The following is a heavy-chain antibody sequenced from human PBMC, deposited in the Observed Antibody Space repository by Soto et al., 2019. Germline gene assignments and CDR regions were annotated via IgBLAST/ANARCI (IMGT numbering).Heavy chain of an antibody. Sequence: EVQLVESGGGLVQPGGSLRLSCAASGFTFSSYWMHWVRQVPEKGLVWVSRINSDGSITNYADAVKGRFTISRDNVKNTLYLQMNSLRAEDTAVYYCVRYPRSVGGSYRPDYWGRGTLVTVSS. CDR3: VRYPRSVGGSYRPDY. CDR1: GFTFSSYW. D-gene: IGHD3-16*02. J-gene: IGHJ4*02. V-gene: IGHV3-74*01. CDR2: INSDGSIT.